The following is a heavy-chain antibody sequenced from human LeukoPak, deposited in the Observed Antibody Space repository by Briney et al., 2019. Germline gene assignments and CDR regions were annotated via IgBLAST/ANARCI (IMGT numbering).Heavy chain of an antibody. CDR1: GTSFNTYY. Sequence: SETLSLTCAVYGTSFNTYYWTWIRQSPGKGLEWIGEVKHDGDTNVNPSLRSRVVMSVDASKNQFSLKMTSVTAADTAIYFCARGPVALPNDRLSLFFDFWGQGTLVTVPS. V-gene: IGHV4-34*01. CDR2: VKHDGDT. D-gene: IGHD2-8*01. J-gene: IGHJ5*01. CDR3: ARGPVALPNDRLSLFFDF.